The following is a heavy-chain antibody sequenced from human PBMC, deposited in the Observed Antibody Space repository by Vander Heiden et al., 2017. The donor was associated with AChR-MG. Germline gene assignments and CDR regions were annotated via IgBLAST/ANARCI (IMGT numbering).Heavy chain of an antibody. D-gene: IGHD6-13*01. CDR3: ARSAGSPVSGIWFDP. V-gene: IGHV1-69*06. Sequence: APGQGLEWMGGIIPIFGTANYAQKFQGRVTITADKSTSTAYMELSSLRSEDTAVYYCARSAGSPVSGIWFDPWGQGTLVTVSS. CDR2: IIPIFGTA. J-gene: IGHJ5*02.